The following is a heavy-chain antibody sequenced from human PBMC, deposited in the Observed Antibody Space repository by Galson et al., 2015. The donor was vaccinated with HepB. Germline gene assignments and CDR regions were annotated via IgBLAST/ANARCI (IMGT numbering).Heavy chain of an antibody. V-gene: IGHV3-21*05. Sequence: SLRLSCAASGFTFRSYNMNWVRQAPGKGPEWVSYISSSSSNIYYADSVKGRFTISRDNAKNSLYLQMNSLRVEDTAVYYCAGGGSGYGMIDYWGQGTLVTVSS. D-gene: IGHD5-12*01. J-gene: IGHJ4*02. CDR2: ISSSSSNI. CDR1: GFTFRSYN. CDR3: AGGGSGYGMIDY.